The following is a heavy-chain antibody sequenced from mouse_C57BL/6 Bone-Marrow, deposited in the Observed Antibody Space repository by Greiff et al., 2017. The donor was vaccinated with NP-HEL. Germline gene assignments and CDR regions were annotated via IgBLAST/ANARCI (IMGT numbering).Heavy chain of an antibody. D-gene: IGHD1-1*01. J-gene: IGHJ3*01. CDR3: ASFITTVVPFAY. CDR2: ISNLAYSI. CDR1: GFTFSDYG. Sequence: EVQLQQSGGGLVQPGGSLKLSCAASGFTFSDYGMAWVRQAPRKGPEWVAFISNLAYSIYYADTVTGRFTISRENAKNTLYLEMSSLRSEDTAMYYCASFITTVVPFAYWGQGTLVTVSA. V-gene: IGHV5-15*01.